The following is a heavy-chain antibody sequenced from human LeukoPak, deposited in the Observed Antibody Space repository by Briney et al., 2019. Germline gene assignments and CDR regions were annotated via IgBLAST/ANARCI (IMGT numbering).Heavy chain of an antibody. CDR2: ISGSGTVT. J-gene: IGHJ4*02. D-gene: IGHD2-15*01. Sequence: PGGSLRLSCAASGFTFSNHAMNWVRQAPGKGLEWVSIISGSGTVTYYADSVKGRFTISRDNSKNTLYLQMNSLRAEDTAVYYCAKTSVGEGRIIGSGYFDNWGQGTPVTVSS. CDR1: GFTFSNHA. CDR3: AKTSVGEGRIIGSGYFDN. V-gene: IGHV3-23*01.